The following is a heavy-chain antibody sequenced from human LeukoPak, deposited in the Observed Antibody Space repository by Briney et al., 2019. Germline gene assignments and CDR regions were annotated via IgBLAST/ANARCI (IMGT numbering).Heavy chain of an antibody. J-gene: IGHJ4*02. CDR1: GFTFSAYS. Sequence: GGSLRLSCAASGFTFSAYSMNWVRQAPGKGLEWVSSISSSSTYIFYADSLKGRFTISRYNAKNSLYLQMNRQRAEDTAVYYCARASLGATYFDYWGQGTLVTVSS. D-gene: IGHD1-26*01. CDR2: ISSSSTYI. CDR3: ARASLGATYFDY. V-gene: IGHV3-21*01.